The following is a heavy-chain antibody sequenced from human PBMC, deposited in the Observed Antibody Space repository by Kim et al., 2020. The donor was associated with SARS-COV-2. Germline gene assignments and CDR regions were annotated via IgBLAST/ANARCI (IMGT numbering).Heavy chain of an antibody. Sequence: YYSPSLKSLVTLAADTSKNQFSLRRSFVTAADTAVYYCARIDSSYFYMDVWGKGTSVIVSS. J-gene: IGHJ6*03. CDR3: ARIDSSYFYMDV. V-gene: IGHV4-39*01.